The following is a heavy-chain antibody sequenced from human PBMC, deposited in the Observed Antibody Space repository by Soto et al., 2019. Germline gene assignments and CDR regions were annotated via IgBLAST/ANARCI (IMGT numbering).Heavy chain of an antibody. D-gene: IGHD5-18*01. J-gene: IGHJ4*02. V-gene: IGHV4-59*08. CDR3: ARHRYSYGVYYFDY. CDR2: IYYSGST. CDR1: GGSINSYY. Sequence: SETLSLTCTVSGGSINSYYWSWILQPPGKGLEWIGYIYYSGSTNYSPSLKSRVTISVDTSKNQFSLRLSSVTAADTALYYCARHRYSYGVYYFDYWGQGTLVTVSS.